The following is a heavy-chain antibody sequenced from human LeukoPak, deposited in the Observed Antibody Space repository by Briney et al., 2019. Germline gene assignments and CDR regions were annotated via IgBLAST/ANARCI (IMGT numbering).Heavy chain of an antibody. D-gene: IGHD3-16*01. J-gene: IGHJ4*02. CDR3: VRRGSKTYDFDY. CDR2: IWSDGSQK. CDR1: GFTFSDYH. V-gene: IGHV3-33*08. Sequence: PGGSLRLSCAASGFTFSDYHISWIRQAPGKGLEWVAVIWSDGSQKYYADSVKGRFTISRDNSKETLDLQMNSLRAEDTALYYCVRRGSKTYDFDYWGQETLVIVSP.